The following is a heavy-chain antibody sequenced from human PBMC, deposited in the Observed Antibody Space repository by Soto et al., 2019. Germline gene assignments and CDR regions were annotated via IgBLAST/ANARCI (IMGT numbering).Heavy chain of an antibody. V-gene: IGHV1-3*01. CDR2: INAGNGNT. CDR3: ARAPTGWYWFDP. CDR1: GYTFTSYA. Sequence: ASVKVSCKASGYTFTSYAMHWVRQAPGQRLEWMGWINAGNGNTKYSQKFQGRVTITRDTSASTAYMEPSSLRSEDTAVHYCARAPTGWYWFDPWGQGTLVTVSS. J-gene: IGHJ5*02. D-gene: IGHD6-19*01.